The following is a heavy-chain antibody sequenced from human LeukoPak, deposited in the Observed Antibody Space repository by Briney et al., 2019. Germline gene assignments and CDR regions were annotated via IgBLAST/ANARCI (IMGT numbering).Heavy chain of an antibody. Sequence: LGGSLRLSCAASGFAFSDYYVGWIRQAPGKGLGWGSYISSSGSTIYYADSVKGRFTISRDHAKNSLYLQMNSLRAEDPAVYYCASHRSAAGSWFDYWGQGTLVTVSS. CDR1: GFAFSDYY. V-gene: IGHV3-11*01. D-gene: IGHD6-13*01. CDR3: ASHRSAAGSWFDY. J-gene: IGHJ4*02. CDR2: ISSSGSTI.